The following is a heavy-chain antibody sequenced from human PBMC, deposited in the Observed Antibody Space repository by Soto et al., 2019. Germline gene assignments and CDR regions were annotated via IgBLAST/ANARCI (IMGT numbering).Heavy chain of an antibody. J-gene: IGHJ4*02. V-gene: IGHV4-31*03. CDR3: ARRRYYARRYVDY. D-gene: IGHD3-10*01. CDR2: IYYSGST. CDR1: GGSISSGGYY. Sequence: SETLSLTCTVSGGSISSGGYYWSWIRQHPGKGLEWIGYIYYSGSTYYNPSLKSRVTISVDTSKNQFSLKLSYVTAADTAVYYCARRRYYARRYVDYWGQGTLVTVSS.